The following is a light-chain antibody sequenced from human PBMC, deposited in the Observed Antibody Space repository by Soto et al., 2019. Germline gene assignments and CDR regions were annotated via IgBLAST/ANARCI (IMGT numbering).Light chain of an antibody. J-gene: IGKJ5*01. V-gene: IGKV3-20*01. CDR1: QSVSAR. CDR3: QHYKGGHPIA. Sequence: EIVLTQSPDTLSLSPGESATLSCRASQSVSARLAWYKHKPGQPPRLLISDVFNRASGVAERFSGSGSETDFTLIIRRLEPEDSPTYHRQHYKGGHPIAFGQGTRLEIK. CDR2: DVF.